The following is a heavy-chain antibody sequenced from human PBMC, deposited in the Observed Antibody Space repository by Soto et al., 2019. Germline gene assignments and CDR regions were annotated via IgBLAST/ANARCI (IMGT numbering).Heavy chain of an antibody. CDR2: IYHTGST. D-gene: IGHD3-10*01. Sequence: QVQLQESGPGLVKPAQTLSLTCTVSGLSINSGGSAWSWIRQHPGKGLEWIGYIYHTGSTLYNPSLKSRVTISFDTSKNHFSLRLSSVTAADTAVYHCARDGPYGSGSYRTFDPWGQRTLVTVSS. J-gene: IGHJ5*02. V-gene: IGHV4-31*03. CDR3: ARDGPYGSGSYRTFDP. CDR1: GLSINSGGSA.